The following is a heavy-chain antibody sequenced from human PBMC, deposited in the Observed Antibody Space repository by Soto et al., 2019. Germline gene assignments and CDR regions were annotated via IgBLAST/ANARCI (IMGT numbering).Heavy chain of an antibody. D-gene: IGHD2-8*02. V-gene: IGHV3-30*03. CDR2: TSSDGSTK. J-gene: IGHJ4*02. CDR3: TGEVASGY. CDR1: GFTFSSNG. Sequence: QVQLVESGGGVVQPGRSLRLSCAASGFTFSSNGMHWVRQAPGKGLEWVAVTSSDGSTKYYADSVKGRFTISRDNSKNTLYLEMNSLRADDTAVYYCTGEVASGYWGQGTLVTVSS.